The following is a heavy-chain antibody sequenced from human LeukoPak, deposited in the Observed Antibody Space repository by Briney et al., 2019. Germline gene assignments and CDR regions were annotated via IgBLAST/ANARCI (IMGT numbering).Heavy chain of an antibody. D-gene: IGHD3-9*01. CDR2: ISHSGST. J-gene: IGHJ4*02. CDR1: GGSFSSGGYS. CDR3: ARVVLRNILTAYVPYYFDY. Sequence: PSETLSLTCAVSGGSFSSGGYSWSWIRQPPGKGLEWIGYISHSGSTCYNPSLKSRVTISVDRSKNQFSLRLTSVTAADTAVYYCARVVLRNILTAYVPYYFDYWGQGTLVTVSS. V-gene: IGHV4-30-2*01.